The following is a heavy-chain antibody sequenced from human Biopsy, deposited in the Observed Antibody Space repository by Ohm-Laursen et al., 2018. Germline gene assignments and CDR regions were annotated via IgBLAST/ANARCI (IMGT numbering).Heavy chain of an antibody. CDR1: GFTFSNSG. D-gene: IGHD2/OR15-2a*01. CDR2: ISYDESKT. J-gene: IGHJ6*02. V-gene: IGHV3-30*18. CDR3: AKDKETFNFYYYGMDV. Sequence: SLRLSCAAPGFTFSNSGMHWVRQAPGKGLEWVAAISYDESKTDYGDSVKGRLNISRDNSKNTLDLQMSSLRVEDTAVYFCAKDKETFNFYYYGMDVWGQGTTVTVSS.